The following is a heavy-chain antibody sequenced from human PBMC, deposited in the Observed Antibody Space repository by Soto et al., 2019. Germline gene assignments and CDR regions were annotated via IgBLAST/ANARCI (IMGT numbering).Heavy chain of an antibody. Sequence: QAHLEQSGAEVKRPGASVKVSCKASGYTFSDFDINWLRQASGQGPEWMGWMNAKSGDKFFAQRFQGKFNMPWDTSLSTAYMEVGSLTSDDTAMYYCARGNPFNYAGFDVWGQGTTVAVSS. V-gene: IGHV1-8*01. CDR3: ARGNPFNYAGFDV. CDR1: GYTFSDFD. J-gene: IGHJ6*02. D-gene: IGHD3-16*01. CDR2: MNAKSGDK.